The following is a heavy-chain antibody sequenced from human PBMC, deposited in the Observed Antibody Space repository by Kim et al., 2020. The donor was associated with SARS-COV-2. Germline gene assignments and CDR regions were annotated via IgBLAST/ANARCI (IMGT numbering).Heavy chain of an antibody. CDR2: ISYDGSNK. V-gene: IGHV3-30*18. CDR3: AKDIVVVPAAIRGYYYYG. Sequence: GGSLRLSCAASGFTFSSYGMHWVRQAPGKGLEWVAVISYDGSNKYYADSVKGRFTISRDNSKNTLYLQMNSLRAEDTAVYYCAKDIVVVPAAIRGYYYYG. CDR1: GFTFSSYG. D-gene: IGHD2-2*01. J-gene: IGHJ6*01.